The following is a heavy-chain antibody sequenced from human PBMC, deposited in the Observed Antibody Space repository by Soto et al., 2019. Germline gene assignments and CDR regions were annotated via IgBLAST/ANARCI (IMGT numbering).Heavy chain of an antibody. Sequence: EVQLVESGGGLVQPGGSLRLSCAASGFTVSTKYMSWVRQAPGKGLEWVSVIYSGGSTFYADSVRGRFPISRDNAKNTVNLQINSLRAEDTAVYYCAREPWAADYLGQGTLVTVSS. CDR1: GFTVSTKY. J-gene: IGHJ4*02. CDR2: IYSGGST. V-gene: IGHV3-66*01. CDR3: AREPWAADY. D-gene: IGHD3-16*01.